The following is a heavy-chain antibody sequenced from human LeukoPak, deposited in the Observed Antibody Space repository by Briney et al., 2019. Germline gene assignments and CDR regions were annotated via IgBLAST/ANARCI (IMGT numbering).Heavy chain of an antibody. Sequence: ASVKVSCKASGYTFTSYGISWVRQAPGQGLEWMGWISAYNGNTNYAQKLQGRVTITTDTSTSTAYMELRSLRSDDTAVYYCARGVYSSSSSGEYAFDIWGQGTMVTVSS. CDR1: GYTFTSYG. D-gene: IGHD6-6*01. V-gene: IGHV1-18*01. CDR2: ISAYNGNT. J-gene: IGHJ3*02. CDR3: ARGVYSSSSSGEYAFDI.